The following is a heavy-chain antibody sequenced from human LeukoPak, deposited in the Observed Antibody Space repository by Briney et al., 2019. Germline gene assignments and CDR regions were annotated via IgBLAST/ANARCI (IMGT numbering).Heavy chain of an antibody. D-gene: IGHD2-8*01. CDR2: ISYNGSSK. CDR3: ASGYCTNDVCYTGGFDY. V-gene: IGHV3-30-3*01. Sequence: QSGGSLRLSCAASGFTFSNYAMHWVRQAPGKGLDWVAVISYNGSSKYYADSVKGRFTISRDNSKNTVYQQMNSLRAEDTAVYYCASGYCTNDVCYTGGFDYWGQGTLVTVSS. J-gene: IGHJ4*02. CDR1: GFTFSNYA.